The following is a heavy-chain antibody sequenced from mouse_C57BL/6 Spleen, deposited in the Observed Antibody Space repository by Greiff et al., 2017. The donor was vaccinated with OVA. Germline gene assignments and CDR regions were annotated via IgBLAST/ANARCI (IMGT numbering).Heavy chain of an antibody. CDR2: IDPSDSET. CDR3: ARDDYAMDY. J-gene: IGHJ4*01. Sequence: VKLQQPGAELVRPGSSVKLSCKASGYTFTSYWMHWVKQRPIQGLEWIGNIDPSDSETHYNQKFKDKATLTVDKSSSTAYMQLSSLTSEDSAVYYCARDDYAMDYWGQGTSVTVSS. CDR1: GYTFTSYW. V-gene: IGHV1-52*01.